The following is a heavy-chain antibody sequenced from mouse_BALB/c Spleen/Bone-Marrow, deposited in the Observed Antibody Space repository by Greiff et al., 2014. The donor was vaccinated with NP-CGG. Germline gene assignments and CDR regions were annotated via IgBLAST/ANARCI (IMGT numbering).Heavy chain of an antibody. CDR1: GYAFSSYW. V-gene: IGHV1-80*01. CDR3: ARWGGDYHWYFDV. CDR2: IYPGDGDT. D-gene: IGHD2-13*01. Sequence: VHLVESGAELVRPGSSVKISCKASGYAFSSYWMNWVKQRPGQGLEWIGQIYPGDGDTDYYGKFKGKATLTADNSSSTAYMQLSSLTSEDSAVYCCARWGGDYHWYFDVWGAGTTVTVSS. J-gene: IGHJ1*01.